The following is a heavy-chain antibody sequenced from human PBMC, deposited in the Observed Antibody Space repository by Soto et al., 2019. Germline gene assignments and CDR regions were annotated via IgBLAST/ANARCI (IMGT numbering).Heavy chain of an antibody. CDR3: ARDRGGYSYGPFSGMDV. J-gene: IGHJ6*01. CDR2: ISSSSSYT. Sequence: PGGSLRLSCAASGFTFSDYYMSWIRQAPGKGLEWVSYISSSSSYTNYADSVKGRFTISRDNAKNSLYLQMNSLRAEDTAVYYCARDRGGYSYGPFSGMDVWGQGTTVTVSS. V-gene: IGHV3-11*06. D-gene: IGHD5-18*01. CDR1: GFTFSDYY.